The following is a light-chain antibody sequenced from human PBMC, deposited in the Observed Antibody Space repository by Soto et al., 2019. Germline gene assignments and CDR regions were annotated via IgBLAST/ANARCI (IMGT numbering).Light chain of an antibody. Sequence: DIVMTQSPASLAVSLCERATIDFKSSDGLLYSSNNKNYLAWYQQKPGQPPKLLIYWASTRESGVPDRFSGSGSGTDFTLTISSLQAEDVAVYYCQQYYSTPRTFGQGTKVDIK. J-gene: IGKJ1*01. CDR3: QQYYSTPRT. CDR2: WAS. CDR1: DGLLYSSNNKNY. V-gene: IGKV4-1*01.